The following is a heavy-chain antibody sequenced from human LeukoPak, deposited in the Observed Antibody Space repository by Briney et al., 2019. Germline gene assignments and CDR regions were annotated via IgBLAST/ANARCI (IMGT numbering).Heavy chain of an antibody. J-gene: IGHJ3*02. D-gene: IGHD3-3*01. CDR1: GGSISSSSYY. V-gene: IGHV4-39*07. CDR3: ARGPYYDFWSGYYDAFDI. Sequence: SETLSLTCTVSGGSISSSSYYWGWIRQPPGKGLAWIGSIYYSGSTYYNPSLKSRVTISVDTSKNQFSLKLSSVTAADTAVYYCARGPYYDFWSGYYDAFDIWGQGTMVTVSS. CDR2: IYYSGST.